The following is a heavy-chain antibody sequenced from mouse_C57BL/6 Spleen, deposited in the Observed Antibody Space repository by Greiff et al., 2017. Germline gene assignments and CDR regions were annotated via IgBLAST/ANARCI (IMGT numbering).Heavy chain of an antibody. CDR2: IYPSDSET. D-gene: IGHD4-1*01. CDR3: ARGTGTLFDY. CDR1: GYTFTSYW. V-gene: IGHV1-61*01. Sequence: QVQLKQPGAELVRPGSSVKLSCKASGYTFTSYWMDWVKQRPGQGLEWIGNIYPSDSETHYNQKFKDKATLTVDKSSSTAYMQLSSLTSEDSAVYYCARGTGTLFDYWGQGTTLTVSS. J-gene: IGHJ2*01.